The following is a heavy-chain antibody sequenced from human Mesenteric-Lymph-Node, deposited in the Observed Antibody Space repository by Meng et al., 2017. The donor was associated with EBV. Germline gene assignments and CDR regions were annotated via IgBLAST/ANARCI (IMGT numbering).Heavy chain of an antibody. CDR1: GYTFTDYA. CDR2: INVVNGNT. CDR3: ATPRTMWELDY. Sequence: QVQLVQSGSDLKKSGASVKVSCKASGYTFTDYAMNWVRQSPGQGLEWMGWINVVNGNTKYSQRFQGRLSITWDTSASTVNMEMSSLRSEDTAVYYCATPRTMWELDYWGQGTLVTVSS. D-gene: IGHD1-26*01. V-gene: IGHV1-3*01. J-gene: IGHJ4*02.